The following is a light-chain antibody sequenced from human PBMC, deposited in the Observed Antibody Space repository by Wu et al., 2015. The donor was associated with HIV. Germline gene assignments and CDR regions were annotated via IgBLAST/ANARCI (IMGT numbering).Light chain of an antibody. V-gene: IGKV3-11*01. J-gene: IGKJ2*01. CDR2: DAS. CDR3: QQRSNGDT. Sequence: EIVLTQSPATLSVSPGERVTLSCRASQSVSSYLAWYQQKPGQAPRLLIYDASNRATGIPARFSGGGSGTDFTLTISSLESEDFAVYYCQQRSNGDTFGQGDQAGDQT. CDR1: QSVSSY.